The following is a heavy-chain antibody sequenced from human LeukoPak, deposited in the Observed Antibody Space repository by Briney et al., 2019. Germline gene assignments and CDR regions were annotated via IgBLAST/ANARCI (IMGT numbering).Heavy chain of an antibody. CDR2: INHSGST. CDR1: RGSFSGYY. D-gene: IGHD5-12*01. Sequence: PSETLSLTCAVYRGSFSGYYWSWIRQPPGKGLEWIGEINHSGSTNYNPSLKSRVTISVVTSKNQFSLKLSSVTAADTAVYYCARGLGLSIVATIRRYFDYWGQGTLVTVSS. CDR3: ARGLGLSIVATIRRYFDY. J-gene: IGHJ4*02. V-gene: IGHV4-34*01.